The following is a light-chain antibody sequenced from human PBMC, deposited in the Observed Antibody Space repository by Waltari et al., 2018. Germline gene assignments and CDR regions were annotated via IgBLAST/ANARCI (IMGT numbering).Light chain of an antibody. Sequence: DVVLTQSPLSLPVTLGQPASISCRSSQSLVYSDGNTYMNWFQQRPGQSPRRLMYKVSNRDSGVRDRFSGSGSGTEVAVRSSRVEAEDIAVYYCMQGTHWPPVYTFGQGTKLEIK. CDR1: QSLVYSDGNTY. CDR2: KVS. V-gene: IGKV2-30*01. CDR3: MQGTHWPPVYT. J-gene: IGKJ2*01.